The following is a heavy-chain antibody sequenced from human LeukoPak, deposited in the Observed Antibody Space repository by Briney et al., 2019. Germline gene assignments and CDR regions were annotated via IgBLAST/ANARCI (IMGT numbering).Heavy chain of an antibody. V-gene: IGHV4-38-2*02. D-gene: IGHD2-21*02. CDR2: IYHSGST. CDR1: GYSISNGYY. Sequence: SETLSLTCTVSGYSISNGYYWGWVRQPPGKGLEWIGSIYHSGSTYYNPSLKSRVTISVDTSKNQFSLKLSSVTAADTAVYYCARGLAYCGGDCKPNWFDPWGQGTLVTVSS. J-gene: IGHJ5*02. CDR3: ARGLAYCGGDCKPNWFDP.